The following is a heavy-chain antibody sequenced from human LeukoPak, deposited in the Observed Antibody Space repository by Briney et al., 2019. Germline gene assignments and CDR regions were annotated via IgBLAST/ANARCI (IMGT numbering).Heavy chain of an antibody. J-gene: IGHJ3*01. CDR1: GGSISSSSYY. Sequence: SETLSLTCTVSGGSISSSSYYWGWIRQPPGKGLEWIGSIYYSGCTYYNPSRKSRVTISVDTSKNQFSLKLSSVTAADTAVYYCASTYYDFWSGPSGPIPWGQGTMVTVSS. V-gene: IGHV4-39*01. CDR3: ASTYYDFWSGPSGPIP. D-gene: IGHD3-3*01. CDR2: IYYSGCT.